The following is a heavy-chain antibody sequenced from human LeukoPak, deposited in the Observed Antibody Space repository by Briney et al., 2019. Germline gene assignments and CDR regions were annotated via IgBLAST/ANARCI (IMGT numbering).Heavy chain of an antibody. Sequence: AGGSLRLSCAASGLTVSSNYMSWVRQAPGKGLEWVSVIYSGGSTYYTDSVKGRFTISRDNSKNALYLQMNSLRAEDTAVYYCARISSGWLNFDCWGQGVLVTVSS. CDR1: GLTVSSNY. V-gene: IGHV3-53*01. D-gene: IGHD6-19*01. CDR2: IYSGGST. J-gene: IGHJ4*02. CDR3: ARISSGWLNFDC.